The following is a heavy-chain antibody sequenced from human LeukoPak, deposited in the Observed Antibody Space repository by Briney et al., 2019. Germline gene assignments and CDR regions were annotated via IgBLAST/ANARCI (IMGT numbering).Heavy chain of an antibody. V-gene: IGHV4-30-4*01. Sequence: PSQTLSLTCTVSGGSISSGDYYWSWIRQPPGKGLEWIGYIYYSGSTFYNPSLKSRVTISVDTSKNQFSLKLSSVTAADTAVYYCARSNSVGATIGNYWGQGTLVTVSS. D-gene: IGHD1-26*01. CDR3: ARSNSVGATIGNY. CDR1: GGSISSGDYY. CDR2: IYYSGST. J-gene: IGHJ4*02.